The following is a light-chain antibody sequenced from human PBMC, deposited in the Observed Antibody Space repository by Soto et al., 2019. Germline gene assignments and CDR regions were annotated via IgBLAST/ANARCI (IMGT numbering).Light chain of an antibody. Sequence: QSVLTQPPSASGTPGQRVTISCSGSSSNIGSNYVYWYQQLPGTAPKLLIYRNNQRASGVPDRFSGSKSGTSAPLAIIGLRAEDGADYYCAAWDGSLSGWGFGGGTQLAVL. CDR2: RNN. CDR1: SSNIGSNY. J-gene: IGLJ2*01. V-gene: IGLV1-47*01. CDR3: AAWDGSLSGWG.